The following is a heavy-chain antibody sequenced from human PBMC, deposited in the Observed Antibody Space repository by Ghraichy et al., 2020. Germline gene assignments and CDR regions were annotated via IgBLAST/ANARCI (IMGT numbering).Heavy chain of an antibody. CDR2: INHSGST. CDR3: ARGVLGGFGYSSGWYGGYYYGMDV. J-gene: IGHJ6*02. D-gene: IGHD6-19*01. CDR1: GGSFSGYY. V-gene: IGHV4-34*01. Sequence: SQTLSLTCAVYGGSFSGYYWSWIRQPPGKGLEWIGEINHSGSTNYNPSLKSRVTISVDTSKNQFSLKLSSVTAADTAVYYCARGVLGGFGYSSGWYGGYYYGMDVWGQGTTVTVSS.